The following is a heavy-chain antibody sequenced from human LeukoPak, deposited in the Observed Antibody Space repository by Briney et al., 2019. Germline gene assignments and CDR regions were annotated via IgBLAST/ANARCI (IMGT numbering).Heavy chain of an antibody. CDR1: GFTFTNYW. CDR2: INEDGSKK. CDR3: ARDGRDGYIDY. D-gene: IGHD5-24*01. J-gene: IGHJ4*02. V-gene: IGHV3-7*01. Sequence: PGGSLRLSCAASGFTFTNYWMSWVRQAPGKGLEWLANINEDGSKKYYVDSVKGRFTISRDNAKNSLYLQMNSLRAEDTAVYHCARDGRDGYIDYWGQGTLVTVSS.